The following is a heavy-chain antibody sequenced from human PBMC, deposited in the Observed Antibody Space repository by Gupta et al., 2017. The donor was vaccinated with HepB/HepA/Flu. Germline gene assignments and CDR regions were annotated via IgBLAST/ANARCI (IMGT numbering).Heavy chain of an antibody. CDR3: AGESSTWSPFDF. CDR1: GYSFSIYA. D-gene: IGHD6-13*01. CDR2: LNAGNGNT. J-gene: IGHJ4*02. V-gene: IGHV1-3*01. Sequence: QVQFVHSGAEVKKPGASVKVSCKTSGYSFSIYAMHWVRQAPGQSLEWMGWLNAGNGNTKYSQKLQGRVTITRDTSASTAYMELSSRKSEDTAGDDCAGESSTWSPFDFWGQGPLGTVA.